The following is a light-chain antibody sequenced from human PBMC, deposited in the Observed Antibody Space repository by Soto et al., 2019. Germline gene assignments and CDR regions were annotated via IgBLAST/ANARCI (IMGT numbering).Light chain of an antibody. Sequence: EIVLTQSPGTLSVSPGERVALSCRASQSVGRNFLAWYQHKPGQAPRLLIHGASTRATGIPDRFSGSGSGTDFTLTISRLEPGDFAVFYCQQYASSPLTFGGGTKVETK. CDR3: QQYASSPLT. V-gene: IGKV3-20*01. J-gene: IGKJ4*01. CDR2: GAS. CDR1: QSVGRNF.